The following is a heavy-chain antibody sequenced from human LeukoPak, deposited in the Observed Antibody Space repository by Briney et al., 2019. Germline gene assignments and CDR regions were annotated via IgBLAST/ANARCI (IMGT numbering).Heavy chain of an antibody. CDR1: GYTFTSYD. D-gene: IGHD1-26*01. J-gene: IGHJ4*02. V-gene: IGHV1-8*01. CDR3: ARSSVGARRRIDY. CDR2: MNPNRGNT. Sequence: ASVKVSCKASGYTFTSYDINWVRQATGQGLEWMGWMNPNRGNTSYAQKFQGRVTMTRSTSINTAYMELNSLTSEDTAVYYCARSSVGARRRIDYWGQGSLVTVSS.